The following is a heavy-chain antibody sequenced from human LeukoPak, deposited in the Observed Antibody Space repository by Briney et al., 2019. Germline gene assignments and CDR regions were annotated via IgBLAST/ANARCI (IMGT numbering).Heavy chain of an antibody. CDR3: ARADYDFWSGPQPNWFDP. D-gene: IGHD3-3*01. V-gene: IGHV1-8*03. Sequence: ASVKVSCKASGYTFTSYDINWVRRATGQGLEWMGWMNPNSGNTGYAQKFQGRVTITRNTSISTAYMELSSLRSEDTAVYYCARADYDFWSGPQPNWFDPWGQGTLVTVSS. CDR2: MNPNSGNT. J-gene: IGHJ5*02. CDR1: GYTFTSYD.